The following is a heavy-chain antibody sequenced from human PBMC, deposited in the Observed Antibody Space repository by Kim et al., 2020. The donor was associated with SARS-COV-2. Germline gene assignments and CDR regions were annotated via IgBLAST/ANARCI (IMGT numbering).Heavy chain of an antibody. CDR3: ARGFYDSSGYPSGGDLDY. CDR2: ISSSSSYT. CDR1: GFTFSDYY. D-gene: IGHD3-22*01. V-gene: IGHV3-11*06. J-gene: IGHJ4*02. Sequence: GGSLRLSCAASGFTFSDYYMSWIRQAPGKGLEWVSYISSSSSYTNYADSVKGRFTISRDNAKNSLYLQMNSLRAEDTAVYYCARGFYDSSGYPSGGDLDYWGQGTLVTVSS.